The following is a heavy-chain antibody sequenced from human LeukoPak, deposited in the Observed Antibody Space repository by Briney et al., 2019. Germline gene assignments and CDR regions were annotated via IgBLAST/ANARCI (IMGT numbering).Heavy chain of an antibody. D-gene: IGHD4-17*01. J-gene: IGHJ4*02. CDR2: ISSSGSTI. V-gene: IGHV3-48*03. CDR1: GFTFSSYE. CDR3: VRDRYGDYDN. Sequence: GGSLRLSCAASGFTFSSYEMNWVRQAPGKGLEWVSYISSSGSTIYYADSVMGRFTISRDNAKNSLYLQMNSLRAEDTAVYYCVRDRYGDYDNWGQGTLVTVSS.